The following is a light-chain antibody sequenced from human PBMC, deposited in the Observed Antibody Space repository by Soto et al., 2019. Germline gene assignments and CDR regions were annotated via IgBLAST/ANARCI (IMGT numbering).Light chain of an antibody. CDR3: AVWDDSLNGWV. V-gene: IGLV1-44*01. CDR2: NNA. J-gene: IGLJ3*02. Sequence: QSGLTQAPSASGTPGQRVTISCSGSSSNIGSNTVNWYQQLPGTAPKLLIYNNAQRPSGVPDRFSGSKSGTSASLAIGGLQSEDEADYYCAVWDDSLNGWVFGGGTKLTVL. CDR1: SSNIGSNT.